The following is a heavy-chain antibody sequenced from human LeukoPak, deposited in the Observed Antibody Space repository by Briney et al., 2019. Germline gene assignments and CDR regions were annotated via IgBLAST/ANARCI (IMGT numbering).Heavy chain of an antibody. Sequence: GRSLRLSCAASGLTFGSYGMHWVRQAPGKGLEWVAVIWYDGSNKYYADSVKGRFTISRDNSKNTLYLQMNSLRAEDTAVSYCAREEGGGYDYAFNIWGQGTMVTVSS. V-gene: IGHV3-33*01. J-gene: IGHJ3*02. D-gene: IGHD5-12*01. CDR3: AREEGGGYDYAFNI. CDR2: IWYDGSNK. CDR1: GLTFGSYG.